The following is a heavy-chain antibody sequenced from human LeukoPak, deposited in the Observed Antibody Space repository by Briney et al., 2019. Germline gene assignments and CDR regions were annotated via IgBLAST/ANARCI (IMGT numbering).Heavy chain of an antibody. CDR1: GGSLSPFY. D-gene: IGHD1-26*01. CDR3: ARGPPQDRFPGSYRCSPLFH. Sequence: SETLSLTCGVHGGSLSPFYWHWIRQPPGKGLEWIGDINHVGITNYNPSLKSRVSISVDTSKNQFSLELSSVTAADMGTYYCARGPPQDRFPGSYRCSPLFHWGQGILVTVSS. CDR2: INHVGIT. J-gene: IGHJ4*02. V-gene: IGHV4-34*01.